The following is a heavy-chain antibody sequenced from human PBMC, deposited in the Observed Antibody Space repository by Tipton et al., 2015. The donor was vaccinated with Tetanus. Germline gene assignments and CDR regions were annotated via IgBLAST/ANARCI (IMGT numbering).Heavy chain of an antibody. CDR1: GASISSYY. D-gene: IGHD6-6*01. V-gene: IGHV4-4*07. Sequence: TLSLTCTVSGASISSYYWSWIRQPVGKGLEWIGRVYNSGSTDYNPSLKSRLAMSLDTSKNQFSLKLSSVTAADTAVYYCARDHTRYSGSSVATFDIWGQGTMVTVSS. CDR3: ARDHTRYSGSSVATFDI. J-gene: IGHJ3*02. CDR2: VYNSGST.